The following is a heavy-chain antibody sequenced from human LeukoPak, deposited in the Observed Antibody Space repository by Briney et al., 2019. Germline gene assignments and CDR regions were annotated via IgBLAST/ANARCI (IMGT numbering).Heavy chain of an antibody. CDR2: IKSRADGGTT. D-gene: IGHD2-15*01. CDR1: FSTFNKAW. Sequence: GGSLRLSCAASFSTFNKAWMNWVRQAPGKGLEWVGRIKSRADGGTTDYATPVKDGFTISRDDSENTAFLQMNSLKTEDTAIYYCSTHPTSGFWGQGTLVTVSS. CDR3: STHPTSGF. J-gene: IGHJ4*02. V-gene: IGHV3-15*07.